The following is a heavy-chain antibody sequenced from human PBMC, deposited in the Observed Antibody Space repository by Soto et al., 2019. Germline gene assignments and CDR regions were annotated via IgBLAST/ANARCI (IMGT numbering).Heavy chain of an antibody. V-gene: IGHV3-33*01. CDR3: ARETSYDFWSGPQTMDV. Sequence: GGSLRLSCAPSGFTFSSYVMHWVRQAPGKGLERVAVVHYDGTKKYYADSVRGRFTISRDNSENILYLQMNSLRPDDTAVYFCARETSYDFWSGPQTMDVWGQGTTVTVSS. CDR2: VHYDGTKK. CDR1: GFTFSSYV. J-gene: IGHJ6*02. D-gene: IGHD3-3*01.